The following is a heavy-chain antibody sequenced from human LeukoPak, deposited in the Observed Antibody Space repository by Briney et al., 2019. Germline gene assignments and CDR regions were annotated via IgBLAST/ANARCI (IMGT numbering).Heavy chain of an antibody. D-gene: IGHD3-22*01. CDR3: AKRGVVIRVILVGFHKEANYFDS. CDR1: GITLSHYG. Sequence: GGSLRLSCAVSGITLSHYGMSWVRQAPGKGLEWVAGISDSGGRTNYADSVKGRFTISRDNRKNTLYLQMSSLRAEDTAVYFCAKRGVVIRVILVGFHKEANYFDSWGQGALVTVSS. V-gene: IGHV3-23*01. CDR2: ISDSGGRT. J-gene: IGHJ4*02.